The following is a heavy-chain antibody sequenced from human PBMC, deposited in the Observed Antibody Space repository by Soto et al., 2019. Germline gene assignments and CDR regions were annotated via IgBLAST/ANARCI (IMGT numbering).Heavy chain of an antibody. J-gene: IGHJ3*02. V-gene: IGHV1-69*13. CDR3: ARGGYRGYDLDSDAFDI. Sequence: SVTVSCKASGGTFSSYAISWVRQAPGQGLEWMGGIIPIFGTANYAQKFQGRVTITADESTSTAYMELSSLRSEDTAVYYCARGGYRGYDLDSDAFDIWGQGTMVTVSS. D-gene: IGHD5-12*01. CDR1: GGTFSSYA. CDR2: IIPIFGTA.